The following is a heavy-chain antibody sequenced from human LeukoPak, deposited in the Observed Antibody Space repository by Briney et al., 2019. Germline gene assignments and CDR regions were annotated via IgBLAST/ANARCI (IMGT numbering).Heavy chain of an antibody. J-gene: IGHJ4*02. CDR1: GFTFSSYW. CDR3: ARNSGSNPFDY. Sequence: PGGSLRLSCAASGFTFSSYWLNWVRQAPGKGLEWVASIEQDGSQKYYVDSVRGRFTISRDNAKNSVYLQTNSLRVEDTAVYYCARNSGSNPFDYWGQGTLVTVSS. CDR2: IEQDGSQK. V-gene: IGHV3-7*01. D-gene: IGHD1-26*01.